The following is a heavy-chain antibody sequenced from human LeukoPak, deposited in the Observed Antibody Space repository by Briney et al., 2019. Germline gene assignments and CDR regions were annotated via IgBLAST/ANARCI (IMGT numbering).Heavy chain of an antibody. J-gene: IGHJ5*02. CDR1: GVSISSGGYS. V-gene: IGHV4-30-4*07. CDR3: ARDGGVAPHNWFDP. D-gene: IGHD2-8*02. Sequence: PSETLSLTCAVSGVSISSGGYSWSWIRQPPGKGLEGIGYIYYSVNTYYSPSLKSRVTISVDTSKNQFSLKLSSVTAADTAVYYCARDGGVAPHNWFDPWGQGTLVTVSS. CDR2: IYYSVNT.